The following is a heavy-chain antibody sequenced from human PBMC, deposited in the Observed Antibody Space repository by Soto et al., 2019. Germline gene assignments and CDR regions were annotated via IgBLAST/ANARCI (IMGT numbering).Heavy chain of an antibody. CDR3: AKDLYYGSGSYYNLADY. J-gene: IGHJ4*02. CDR1: GFTFSSYA. CDR2: ISGSGGST. Sequence: PGGSLRLSCAASGFTFSSYAMSWVRQAPGKGLEWVSAISGSGGSTYYADSVKGRFTISRDNSKNTLYLQMNSLRAEDTAVYYCAKDLYYGSGSYYNLADYWGQGTLVTVSS. D-gene: IGHD3-10*01. V-gene: IGHV3-23*01.